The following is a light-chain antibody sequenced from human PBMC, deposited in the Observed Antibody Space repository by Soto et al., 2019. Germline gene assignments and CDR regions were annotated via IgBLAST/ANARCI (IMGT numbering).Light chain of an antibody. J-gene: IGKJ5*01. CDR2: STS. CDR3: QHNGIMIT. V-gene: IGKV3-20*01. Sequence: DIVLTQSPATLSLSLGQRATLSCRASQTVTSSVLGWYEQTPGQAPRLRIYSTSRTLSNIPDRLSCSGSGTDFSLTISTLQPEDFGVYYCQHNGIMITFGQGTRLEIK. CDR1: QTVTSSV.